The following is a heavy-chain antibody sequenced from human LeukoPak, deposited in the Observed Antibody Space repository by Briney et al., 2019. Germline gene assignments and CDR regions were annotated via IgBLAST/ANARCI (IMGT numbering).Heavy chain of an antibody. Sequence: ASVKVSCKASGYTFTGYYMHWVRQAPGQGLEWMGWIIPNSGDTNYAQKFRGRVTMTRDTFISTAYMELNSLRSDDTAVYYCARDLGSFTFDFDYWGQGTLVTVSS. CDR2: IIPNSGDT. CDR3: ARDLGSFTFDFDY. D-gene: IGHD1-26*01. V-gene: IGHV1-2*02. CDR1: GYTFTGYY. J-gene: IGHJ4*02.